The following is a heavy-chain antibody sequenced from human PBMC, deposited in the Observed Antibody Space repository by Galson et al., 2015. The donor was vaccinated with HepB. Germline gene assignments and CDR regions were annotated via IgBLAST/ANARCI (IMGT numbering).Heavy chain of an antibody. D-gene: IGHD5-18*01. V-gene: IGHV3-74*01. CDR1: GFTLSGHW. CDR3: ASLTAVVRFYAFDV. Sequence: SLRLSCAASGFTLSGHWMHWVRQAPGKGLVWVSRINSDGSSTSHADSVKGRFTISRDNAKNTVYLEMNSLRAEDTAVYYCASLTAVVRFYAFDVWGQGTMVTVSS. J-gene: IGHJ3*01. CDR2: INSDGSST.